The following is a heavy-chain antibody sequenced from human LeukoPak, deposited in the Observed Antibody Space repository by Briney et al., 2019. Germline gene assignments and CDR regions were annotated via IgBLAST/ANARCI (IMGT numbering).Heavy chain of an antibody. CDR1: GGSISSYY. J-gene: IGHJ4*02. CDR2: IYYSGST. CDR3: ARRDPTYYYDSSGYSPYFDY. Sequence: PSETLSLTCTVSGGSISSYYWGWIRQPPGKGLEWIGSIYYSGSTYYNPSLKSRVTISVDTSKNQFSLKLSSVTAADTAVYYCARRDPTYYYDSSGYSPYFDYWGQGTLVTVSS. V-gene: IGHV4-39*01. D-gene: IGHD3-22*01.